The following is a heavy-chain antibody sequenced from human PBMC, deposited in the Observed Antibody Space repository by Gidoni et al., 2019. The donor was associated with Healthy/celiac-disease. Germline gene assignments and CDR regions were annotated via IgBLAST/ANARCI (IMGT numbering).Heavy chain of an antibody. D-gene: IGHD6-13*01. Sequence: QVQLQQWGAGLLKPSETLSLTCAVYGGSFSGYYWSWIRQPPGKGLEWIGEINHSGSTNYNPSLKSRGTISVDTSKNQCSLKLSSVTAADTAVYYCARGIVVVDGGSSWYGGAFDIWGQGTMVTVSS. CDR1: GGSFSGYY. V-gene: IGHV4-34*01. CDR2: INHSGST. CDR3: ARGIVVVDGGSSWYGGAFDI. J-gene: IGHJ3*02.